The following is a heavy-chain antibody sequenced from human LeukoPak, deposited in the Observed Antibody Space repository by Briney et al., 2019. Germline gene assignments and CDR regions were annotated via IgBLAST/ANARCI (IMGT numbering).Heavy chain of an antibody. CDR3: ARRRIAAAGIWYFDY. J-gene: IGHJ4*02. V-gene: IGHV4-34*01. CDR2: INHSGST. CDR1: GGSFSGYY. D-gene: IGHD6-13*01. Sequence: SETLSLTCAVYGGSFSGYYWSWIRQPPGKGLEWIGEINHSGSTNYNPSLKSRVTISVDTSKNQFSLKLSSVTAADTAVYYCARRRIAAAGIWYFDYWGQGTLVTVFS.